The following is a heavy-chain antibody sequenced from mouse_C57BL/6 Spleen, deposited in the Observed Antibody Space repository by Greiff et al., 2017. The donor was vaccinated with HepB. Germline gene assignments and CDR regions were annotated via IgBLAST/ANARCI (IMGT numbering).Heavy chain of an antibody. D-gene: IGHD3-2*02. CDR3: ARGGSSEGYAMDY. J-gene: IGHJ4*01. Sequence: QVQLQQSGAELVRPGTSVKVSCKASGYAFTNYLIEWVKQRPGQGLEWIGVINPGSGGTNYNEKFKGKATLTADKSSSTAYMQLSSLTSEDSAVYFCARGGSSEGYAMDYWGQGTSVTVSS. CDR1: GYAFTNYL. V-gene: IGHV1-54*01. CDR2: INPGSGGT.